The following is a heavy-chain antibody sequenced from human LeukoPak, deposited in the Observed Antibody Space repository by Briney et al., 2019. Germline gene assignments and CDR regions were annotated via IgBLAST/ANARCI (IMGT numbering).Heavy chain of an antibody. CDR3: AKDLCSSTSCYPYFDS. D-gene: IGHD2-2*01. V-gene: IGHV3-23*01. CDR2: LSYSGDA. Sequence: GGSLRLSCAASGFTFYKYPMNWVRQAPGKGLEWISTLSYSGDAHYADSVKGRFTISRDDSKNTVYLQMNSLRAEDTAVYYCAKDLCSSTSCYPYFDSWGQGTLVTVSS. CDR1: GFTFYKYP. J-gene: IGHJ4*02.